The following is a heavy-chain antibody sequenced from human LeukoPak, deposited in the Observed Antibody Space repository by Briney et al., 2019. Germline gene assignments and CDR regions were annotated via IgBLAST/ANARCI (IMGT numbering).Heavy chain of an antibody. CDR3: TRDSDTTGWSWVH. V-gene: IGHV1-3*01. CDR1: GYSFTTSLYT. D-gene: IGHD6-19*01. CDR2: INAGTGNT. Sequence: ASVKVSCKTSGYSFTTSLYTIHWMGQVPGHRPEWMGYINAGTGNTKYSQKFQGRVTITADTSATTVYMELSSLTSEDTAVYYCTRDSDTTGWSWVHWGQGTQVTVSS. J-gene: IGHJ4*02.